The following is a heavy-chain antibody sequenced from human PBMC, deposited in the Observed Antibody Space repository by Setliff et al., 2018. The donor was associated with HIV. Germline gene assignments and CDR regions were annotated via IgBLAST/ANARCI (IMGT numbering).Heavy chain of an antibody. D-gene: IGHD6-13*01. CDR2: INPNSGGT. Sequence: ASVKVSCKASGYTFTGYYMHWVRQAPGQGLEWMGWINPNSGGTNYAQKFQGRVTMTRDTSISTAYMELSRLRSDDTAVYYCARSGYSSSWYLDYYYYYGMDVWGQGTTVTISS. V-gene: IGHV1-2*02. J-gene: IGHJ6*02. CDR3: ARSGYSSSWYLDYYYYYGMDV. CDR1: GYTFTGYY.